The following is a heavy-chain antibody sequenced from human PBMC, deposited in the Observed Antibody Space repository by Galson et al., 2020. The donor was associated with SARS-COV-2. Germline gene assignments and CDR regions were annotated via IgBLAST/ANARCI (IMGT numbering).Heavy chain of an antibody. Sequence: SETLSLTCTVSGGSISSSSYYWGWIRQPPGKGLEWIGSIYHSGSTYYNPSLKSRVTISVDTSKNQFSLKLSSVTAADTAVYYCARVGSRDFWSGSTYYYMDVWGKGTTVTVSS. V-gene: IGHV4-39*07. CDR2: IYHSGST. J-gene: IGHJ6*03. CDR1: GGSISSSSYY. D-gene: IGHD3-3*01. CDR3: ARVGSRDFWSGSTYYYMDV.